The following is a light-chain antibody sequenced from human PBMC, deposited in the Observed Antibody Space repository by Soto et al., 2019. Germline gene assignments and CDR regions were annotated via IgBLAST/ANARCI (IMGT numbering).Light chain of an antibody. CDR2: DVS. CDR1: SSDVGGYNY. V-gene: IGLV2-14*01. Sequence: QSALTQPASVSGSPGQSITISCTGTSSDVGGYNYVSWYQQHPGKAPKLMIYDVSNRPSGVSNPFSGSKSGNTASLTISGLQAEDEADYYCSSYTSSILFGGGTKLTVL. J-gene: IGLJ2*01. CDR3: SSYTSSIL.